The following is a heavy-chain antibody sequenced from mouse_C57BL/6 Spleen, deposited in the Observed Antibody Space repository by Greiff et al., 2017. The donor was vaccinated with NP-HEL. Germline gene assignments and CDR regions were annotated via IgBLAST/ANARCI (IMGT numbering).Heavy chain of an antibody. J-gene: IGHJ1*03. CDR2: IYPGSGST. V-gene: IGHV1-55*01. CDR1: GYTFTSYW. Sequence: QVQLKQSGAELVKPGASVKMSCKASGYTFTSYWITWVKQRPGQGLEWIGDIYPGSGSTNYNEKFKSKATLTVDTSSSTAYMQLSSLTSEDSAVYYGARDYGSSWYFDVWGTGTTVTVSS. CDR3: ARDYGSSWYFDV. D-gene: IGHD1-1*01.